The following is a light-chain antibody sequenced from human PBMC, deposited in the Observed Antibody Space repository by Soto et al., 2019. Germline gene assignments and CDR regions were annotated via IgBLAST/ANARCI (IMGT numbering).Light chain of an antibody. J-gene: IGLJ2*01. V-gene: IGLV2-8*01. CDR1: SSAVGGYNY. Sequence: QSALTQPPSASGSPGQSVTISCSGTSSAVGGYNYVSWYQQRPGEAPKLMIYEVTQRPSGVPDRFSGSKSGITASLTVSGLQAYDEADYYCSSYAGDNNVVFGGGTKLTVL. CDR3: SSYAGDNNVV. CDR2: EVT.